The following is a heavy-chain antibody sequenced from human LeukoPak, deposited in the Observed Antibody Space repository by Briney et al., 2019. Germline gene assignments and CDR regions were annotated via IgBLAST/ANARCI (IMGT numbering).Heavy chain of an antibody. CDR2: FYYSGST. V-gene: IGHV4-39*01. D-gene: IGHD6-13*01. CDR1: GASFSSSTYY. CDR3: ARHAGGITATGTRPFDY. J-gene: IGHJ4*02. Sequence: SETLSLTCTVSGASFSSSTYYWGWIRQSPGKGLEWIGSFYYSGSTYYNPSLKSRVTMSVDTSKNQFSLKLSSVTAADTAVYYCARHAGGITATGTRPFDYWGQGTLVTVSS.